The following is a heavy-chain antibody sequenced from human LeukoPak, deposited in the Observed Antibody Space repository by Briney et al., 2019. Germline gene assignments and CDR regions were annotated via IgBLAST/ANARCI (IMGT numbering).Heavy chain of an antibody. Sequence: SGGSLGLSCAAAGFPFNYYAVTWVRQAPGKGLEWVSTVTGSGDNTYYADSLQGRFTLSGDRDKNTVFLQMDSLRVGDTAVYYCAMATSWYRIDHWGQGTLVTVSS. J-gene: IGHJ4*02. CDR3: AMATSWYRIDH. CDR2: VTGSGDNT. CDR1: GFPFNYYA. V-gene: IGHV3-23*01. D-gene: IGHD6-13*01.